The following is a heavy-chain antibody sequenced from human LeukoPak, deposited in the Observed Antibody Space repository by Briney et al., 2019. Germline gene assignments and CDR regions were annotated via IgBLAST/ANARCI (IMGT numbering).Heavy chain of an antibody. Sequence: GGSLRLSCTASGFTFSRCWMSWVRHAPGKGLEWVSYISSSSSTIYYADSVKGRFTISRDNAKNSLYLQMNSLRDEDTAVYYCARDRTGTTLSFDYWGQGTLVTVSS. CDR1: GFTFSRCW. CDR2: ISSSSSTI. V-gene: IGHV3-48*02. J-gene: IGHJ4*02. CDR3: ARDRTGTTLSFDY. D-gene: IGHD1-1*01.